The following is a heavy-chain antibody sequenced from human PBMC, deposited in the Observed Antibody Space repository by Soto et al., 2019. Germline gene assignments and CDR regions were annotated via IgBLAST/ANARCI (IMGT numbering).Heavy chain of an antibody. V-gene: IGHV3-23*01. J-gene: IGHJ4*02. CDR3: AKDSNTPICSGGSCYPGY. D-gene: IGHD2-15*01. CDR1: GYTFTRYA. CDR2: ISGSGGST. Sequence: EGQLLESGGGLVQPGGSLRLSCAASGYTFTRYAMSWVRQAPGKGLEWVSAISGSGGSTYYADSVKGRFTISRDNSKNTLSLQMNSLRAEDTAVYYCAKDSNTPICSGGSCYPGYWGQGTLVTVSS.